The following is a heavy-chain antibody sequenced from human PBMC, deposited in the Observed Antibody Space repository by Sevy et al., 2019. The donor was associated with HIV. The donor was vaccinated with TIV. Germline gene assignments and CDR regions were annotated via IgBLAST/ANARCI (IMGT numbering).Heavy chain of an antibody. V-gene: IGHV3-11*01. J-gene: IGHJ4*02. Sequence: GGSLRLSCAASGFTFSDYYMTWIRQAPGKGLEWVAYITSSGDTIYYADSVKGRFTISRDNAKNSLYLQMNSLRAEDTAVYYCARANDYAYYAFDYWGQGTLVTVSS. CDR1: GFTFSDYY. D-gene: IGHD4-17*01. CDR2: ITSSGDTI. CDR3: ARANDYAYYAFDY.